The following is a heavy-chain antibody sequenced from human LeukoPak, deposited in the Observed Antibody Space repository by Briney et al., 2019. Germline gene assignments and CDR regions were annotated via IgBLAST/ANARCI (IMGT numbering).Heavy chain of an antibody. V-gene: IGHV3-7*01. J-gene: IGHJ6*03. CDR1: GFTFSHYW. CDR3: ARGSYSSGWYREDYYYMDV. Sequence: GGSLRLSCAASGFTFSHYWMSWVRQAPGKGLEWVANIKQDGSDKYYVDSVKGRFTISRDIAKNSLYLQMNSLRAEDTAVYYCARGSYSSGWYREDYYYMDVWGKGTTVTVSS. CDR2: IKQDGSDK. D-gene: IGHD6-19*01.